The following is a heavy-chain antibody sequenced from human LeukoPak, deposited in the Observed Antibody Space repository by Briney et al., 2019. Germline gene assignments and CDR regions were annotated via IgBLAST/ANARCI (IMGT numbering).Heavy chain of an antibody. J-gene: IGHJ4*02. CDR3: TRDLSGGGLDY. V-gene: IGHV3-64*02. CDR1: GFTFSNYA. Sequence: GGSLRLSCAASGFTFSNYAMHWVRQAPGKGLEYVSVITNNGVLTYYADSVKGRFTISRDSSKNTLYLQMGSLRAEDMAVYYCTRDLSGGGLDYWGQGTLVTVS. D-gene: IGHD3-10*01. CDR2: ITNNGVLT.